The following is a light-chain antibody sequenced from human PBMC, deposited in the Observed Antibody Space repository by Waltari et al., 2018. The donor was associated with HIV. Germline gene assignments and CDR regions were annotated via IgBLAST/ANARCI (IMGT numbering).Light chain of an antibody. CDR1: QSVSSSY. CDR3: QQYGTSPIT. CDR2: GAS. J-gene: IGKJ5*01. Sequence: EIVLTQSPGTLSLSPGESATLSCRASQSVSSSYLAWYQQKPGQAPRFLIYGASSRATGIPDRFTGSGSGTDFTLTISRLEPEDFAVYYCQQYGTSPITFGQGTRLEIK. V-gene: IGKV3-20*01.